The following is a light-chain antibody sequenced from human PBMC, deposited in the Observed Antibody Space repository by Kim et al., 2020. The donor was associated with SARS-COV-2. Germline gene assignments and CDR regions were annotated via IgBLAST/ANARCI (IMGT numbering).Light chain of an antibody. CDR1: QRIHSNY. J-gene: IGKJ5*01. CDR3: QQYGGSAVT. CDR2: DAS. V-gene: IGKV3D-20*01. Sequence: SPGEKTPNPCRASQRIHSNYLAWFQQKPGRAPRLLIYDASNKATDIPHRFSGSGSGTDFTLTISRVEPEDFAIYYCQQYGGSAVTFGQGTRLEIK.